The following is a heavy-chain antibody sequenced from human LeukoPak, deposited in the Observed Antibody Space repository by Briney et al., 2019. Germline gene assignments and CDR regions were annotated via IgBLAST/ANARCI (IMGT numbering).Heavy chain of an antibody. V-gene: IGHV5-51*01. D-gene: IGHD2-2*01. J-gene: IGHJ5*02. Sequence: GESLKISCMGSGYTFTSNWIAWVRQMPGKGLEWMGINYPGDSDTRYSPSFQGQVTISADKSISTAYLQWSSLKASDTAMYYCARTGGVVVPAGGMNWFDPWGQGTLVTVSS. CDR3: ARTGGVVVPAGGMNWFDP. CDR2: NYPGDSDT. CDR1: GYTFTSNW.